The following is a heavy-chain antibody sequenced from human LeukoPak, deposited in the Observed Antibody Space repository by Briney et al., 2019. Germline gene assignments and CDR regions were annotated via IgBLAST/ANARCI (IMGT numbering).Heavy chain of an antibody. CDR1: GGSISSGGYY. V-gene: IGHV4-31*03. Sequence: SQTLSLTCTVSGGSISSGGYYWSWIRQHPGKGLEWIGYIYYSGSTYSNPSLKSRVTISVDTSKNQFSLKLSSVTAADTAVYYCAREIEARNYYYYMDVWGKGTAVTVSS. D-gene: IGHD6-6*01. CDR3: AREIEARNYYYYMDV. J-gene: IGHJ6*03. CDR2: IYYSGST.